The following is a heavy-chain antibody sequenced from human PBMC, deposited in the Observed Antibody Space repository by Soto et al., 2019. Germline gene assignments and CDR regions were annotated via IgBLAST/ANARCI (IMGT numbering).Heavy chain of an antibody. CDR3: ARGVENSSAWPLDY. CDR1: GFTFSSYA. V-gene: IGHV3-30-3*01. CDR2: ISYDGSNK. D-gene: IGHD6-19*01. J-gene: IGHJ4*02. Sequence: GGSLRLSCAASGFTFSSYAMHWVRQAPGKGLEWVAVISYDGSNKYYADSVKGRFTISRDNSKNTLYLQMNSLSAADTAVYYCARGVENSSAWPLDYWGQGKLVTVSS.